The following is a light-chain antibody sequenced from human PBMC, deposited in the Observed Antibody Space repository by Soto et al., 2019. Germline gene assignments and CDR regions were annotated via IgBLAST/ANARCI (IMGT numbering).Light chain of an antibody. J-gene: IGKJ1*01. CDR1: ESTSGW. Sequence: DIEMTQSPSTLSASIGDGVTITCRASESTSGWLAWYQQQPGKAPKLLIYDASNLESGVPSRFSGSGSGTEFTLAISSLQPDDFATYYCQQYNNYPRTFGQGTKVDIK. CDR3: QQYNNYPRT. V-gene: IGKV1-5*01. CDR2: DAS.